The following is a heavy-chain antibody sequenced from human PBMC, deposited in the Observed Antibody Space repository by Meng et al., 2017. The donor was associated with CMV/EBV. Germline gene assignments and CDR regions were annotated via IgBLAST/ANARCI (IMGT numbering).Heavy chain of an antibody. CDR1: GFTFSNAW. Sequence: GGSLRLSCAASGFTFSNAWMSWVRQAPGKGLEWVGRIKSKTDGGTTDYAAPVKGRFTISRDDSKNTLYLQMNSLKTEDTAVYYCTTGVYCSSTSCSDYWGQGTLVTVSS. V-gene: IGHV3-15*01. J-gene: IGHJ4*02. CDR3: TTGVYCSSTSCSDY. D-gene: IGHD2-2*01. CDR2: IKSKTDGGTT.